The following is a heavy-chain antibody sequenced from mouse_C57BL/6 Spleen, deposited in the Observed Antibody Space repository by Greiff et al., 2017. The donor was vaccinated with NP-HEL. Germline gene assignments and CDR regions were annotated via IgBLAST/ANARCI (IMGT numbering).Heavy chain of an antibody. CDR2: IYPGCGNT. J-gene: IGHJ3*01. CDR1: GYTFTDYY. D-gene: IGHD1-1*01. Sequence: LMESGPELVKPGASVKISCKASGYTFTDYYINWVKQRPGQGLEWIGWIYPGCGNTKYNEKFKGKATLTVDTSSSTAYMQLSSLTSEDSAVYFCAREYYGSSWAWFAYWGKGTLVTVSA. CDR3: AREYYGSSWAWFAY. V-gene: IGHV1-84*01.